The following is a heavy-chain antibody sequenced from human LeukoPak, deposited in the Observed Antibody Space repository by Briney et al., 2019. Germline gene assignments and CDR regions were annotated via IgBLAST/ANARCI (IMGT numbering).Heavy chain of an antibody. CDR2: IASDTNI. Sequence: GALRLSCATSGFTFSSYSMTWVRQAPGKGLEWVSTIASDTNIYYADSVKGRFTVSRDYAKSTMYLHLTSLRAEDTAVYYCARDYSYWSRDYWGQGTLVIVSS. CDR3: ARDYSYWSRDY. D-gene: IGHD2-15*01. CDR1: GFTFSSYS. J-gene: IGHJ4*02. V-gene: IGHV3-21*06.